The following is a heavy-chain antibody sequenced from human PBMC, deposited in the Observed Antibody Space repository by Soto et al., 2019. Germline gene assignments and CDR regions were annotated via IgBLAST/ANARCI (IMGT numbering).Heavy chain of an antibody. CDR3: AGGPSRGWYRRGGFDY. D-gene: IGHD6-13*01. J-gene: IGHJ4*02. CDR1: GFTFSSYA. Sequence: EVQLLESGGGLVQPGGSLRLSCAASGFTFSSYAMSWVRQAPGKGLEWVSAISGSGGSTYYADSVKGRFTISRDNSKSMLCMQTNSLKYEDTVVYYCAGGPSRGWYRRGGFDYWGQGTLVTVSS. V-gene: IGHV3-23*01. CDR2: ISGSGGST.